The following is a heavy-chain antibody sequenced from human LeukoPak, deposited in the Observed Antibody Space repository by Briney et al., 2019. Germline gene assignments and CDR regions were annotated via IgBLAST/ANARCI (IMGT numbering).Heavy chain of an antibody. CDR1: GDSISSGSYD. D-gene: IGHD1-26*01. CDR2: IYTSGST. J-gene: IGHJ4*02. CDR3: ARDRYKWELSD. V-gene: IGHV4-61*02. Sequence: SETLSLTCTVSGDSISSGSYDWSSLRQPAGKGLEWIGRIYTSGSTNYNPSVKSRVTISVYTSKNQFSLKLSSVTAADTAVYYCARDRYKWELSDWGQGTLVTVSS.